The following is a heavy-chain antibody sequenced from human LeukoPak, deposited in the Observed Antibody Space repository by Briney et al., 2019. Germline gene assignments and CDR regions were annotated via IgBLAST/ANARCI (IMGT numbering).Heavy chain of an antibody. Sequence: SETLSLTCTVSGGSISSYYWSWIRQPPGKGLEWIGYIYYSGSTNYNPSLKSRVTISVDTSKNQFSLKLSSVTAADTAVYYCARTRIGAAGLHLDYWGQGTLVTVSS. CDR3: ARTRIGAAGLHLDY. D-gene: IGHD6-13*01. J-gene: IGHJ4*02. CDR1: GGSISSYY. CDR2: IYYSGST. V-gene: IGHV4-59*01.